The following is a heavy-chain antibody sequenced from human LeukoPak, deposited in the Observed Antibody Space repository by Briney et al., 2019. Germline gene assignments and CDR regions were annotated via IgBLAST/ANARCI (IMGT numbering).Heavy chain of an antibody. CDR2: IIPIFGTA. V-gene: IGHV1-69*01. CDR3: ASLGYSRSTSCYERY. D-gene: IGHD2-2*01. Sequence: SVKVSCKASGGTFISYAISWVRQAPGQRLEWMGGIIPIFGTAKYAQKFQGRVTITADESTSTAYVELSSLRSEQTAVYYCASLGYSRSTSCYERYWGQGTLVTVSS. J-gene: IGHJ4*02. CDR1: GGTFISYA.